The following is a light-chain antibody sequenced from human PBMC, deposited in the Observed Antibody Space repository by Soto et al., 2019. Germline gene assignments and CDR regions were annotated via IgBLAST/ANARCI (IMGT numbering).Light chain of an antibody. CDR2: GAS. CDR3: QQQGDSIN. Sequence: EIVLTQSPGTLSLSPGERATLSCRASQSVSSTRLAWYQQKPGQAPRLLIYGASTRAAGIADRFSGSGSWTDFTLTISRLEPEDFAVYFCQQQGDSINCGQGTRLDI. V-gene: IGKV3-20*01. J-gene: IGKJ5*01. CDR1: QSVSSTR.